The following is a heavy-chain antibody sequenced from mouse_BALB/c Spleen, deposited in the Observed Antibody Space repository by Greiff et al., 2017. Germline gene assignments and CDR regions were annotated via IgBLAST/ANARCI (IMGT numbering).Heavy chain of an antibody. CDR1: GYTFTSYV. V-gene: IGHV1-14*01. CDR2: INPYNDGT. J-gene: IGHJ1*01. D-gene: IGHD1-1*01. Sequence: EVKLMESGPELVKPGASVKMSCKASGYTFTSYVMHWVKQKPGQGLEWIGYINPYNDGTKYNEKFKGKATLTSDKSSSTAYMELSSLTSEDSAVYYCAREGGYYYGSSYDWYFDVWGAGTTVTVSS. CDR3: AREGGYYYGSSYDWYFDV.